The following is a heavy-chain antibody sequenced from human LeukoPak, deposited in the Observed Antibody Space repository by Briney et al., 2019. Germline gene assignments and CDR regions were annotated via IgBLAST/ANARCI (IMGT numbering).Heavy chain of an antibody. V-gene: IGHV3-9*01. J-gene: IGHJ5*02. CDR3: AQQLVGDDWFDP. Sequence: GGSLRLSCAASGFTFDDYGMYWVRQAPGKGLEWVSGISWNSGSIGYADSVKGRFTISRDNAKNSLYLQMNSLRAEDTALYYCAQQLVGDDWFDPWGQGTLVTVSS. CDR2: ISWNSGSI. D-gene: IGHD6-13*01. CDR1: GFTFDDYG.